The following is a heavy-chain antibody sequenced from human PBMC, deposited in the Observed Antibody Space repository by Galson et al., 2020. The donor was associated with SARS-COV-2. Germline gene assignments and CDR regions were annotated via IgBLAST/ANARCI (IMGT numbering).Heavy chain of an antibody. CDR1: GFPFSKYW. D-gene: IGHD1-26*01. CDR2: ITSNGRSI. Sequence: GGSLRLSCAASGFPFSKYWLHSVRQPPGKGLVWVPRITSNGRSISYADSVKGRFTISRDNAKNTLYLQMNSLRVEDTALYYCTATRAYLGQGTLVTVSS. J-gene: IGHJ4*02. CDR3: TATRAY. V-gene: IGHV3-74*01.